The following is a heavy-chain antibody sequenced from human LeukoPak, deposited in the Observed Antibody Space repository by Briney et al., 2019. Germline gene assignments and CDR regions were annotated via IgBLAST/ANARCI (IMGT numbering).Heavy chain of an antibody. CDR2: IIPIFGTA. Sequence: SVKISCKASGGTFSSYALSWVRQAPGQGLEWMGGIIPIFGTANYAQKFQGRVTITADESTSTAYMELSSLRSEDTAVYYCARGGTFGGVIPTRFDYWGQGTLVTVSS. CDR3: ARGGTFGGVIPTRFDY. V-gene: IGHV1-69*13. CDR1: GGTFSSYA. J-gene: IGHJ4*02. D-gene: IGHD3-16*02.